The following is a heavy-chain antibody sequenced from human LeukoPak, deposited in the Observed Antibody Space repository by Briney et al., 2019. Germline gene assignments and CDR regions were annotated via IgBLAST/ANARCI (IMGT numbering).Heavy chain of an antibody. D-gene: IGHD3-16*02. J-gene: IGHJ4*02. CDR1: GGSISSYY. V-gene: IGHV4-59*01. CDR2: IYYSGST. CDR3: ATGFGGVIVS. Sequence: PSETLSLTCTVSGGSISSYYWSWIRQPPGKGLEWIGYIYYSGSTNYNPSIKSRVTISVDTSKNQFSLKLSSVTGADTAVYYCATGFGGVIVSWAQGTLVTVSS.